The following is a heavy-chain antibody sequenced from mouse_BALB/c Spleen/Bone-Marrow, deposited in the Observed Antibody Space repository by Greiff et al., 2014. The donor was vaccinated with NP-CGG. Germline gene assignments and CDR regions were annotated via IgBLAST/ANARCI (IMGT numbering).Heavy chain of an antibody. V-gene: IGHV1S135*01. CDR1: GYAFTSYN. Sequence: VQLQQPGPELVKPGASVKVSCKASGYAFTSYNMYWVKQSHGKSLEWIGYIDPYNGGTYYNQKFRGKATLTVDKSSSTAYMHLNSLTSEDSALYYCARYFDYDYFDYWGQGTTLTVSS. CDR2: IDPYNGGT. D-gene: IGHD2-4*01. J-gene: IGHJ2*01. CDR3: ARYFDYDYFDY.